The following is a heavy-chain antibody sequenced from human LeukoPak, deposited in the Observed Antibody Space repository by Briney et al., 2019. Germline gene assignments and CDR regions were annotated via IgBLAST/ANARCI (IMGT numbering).Heavy chain of an antibody. CDR3: ATDLSYHDSSGSPGA. CDR1: GFTFSNYG. CDR2: IKQDGSDK. V-gene: IGHV3-7*04. J-gene: IGHJ5*02. Sequence: GGSLRLSCAASGFTFSNYGMHWVRQAPGKGLEWVANIKQDGSDKDYVDSVKGRFTISRDNAKKSLYLQMNSLRAEDTAVYYCATDLSYHDSSGSPGAWGQGTLVTVSS. D-gene: IGHD3-22*01.